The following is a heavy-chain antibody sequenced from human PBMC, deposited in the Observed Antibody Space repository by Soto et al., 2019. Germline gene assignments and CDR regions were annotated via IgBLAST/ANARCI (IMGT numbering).Heavy chain of an antibody. CDR2: INAGNGNT. Sequence: QVQLVQSGAEEKKPGASVKVSCKASGYTFASYAMHWVRQAPGQRLEWMGWINAGNGNTKYSQKFQGRVTITRDTSASTAYMELSSLRSEDTAVYYCARGITLPTPLDYWGQGTLVTVSS. D-gene: IGHD1-20*01. CDR3: ARGITLPTPLDY. J-gene: IGHJ4*02. CDR1: GYTFASYA. V-gene: IGHV1-3*05.